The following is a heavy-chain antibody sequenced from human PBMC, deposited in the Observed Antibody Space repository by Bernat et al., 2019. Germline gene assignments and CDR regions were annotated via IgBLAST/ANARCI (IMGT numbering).Heavy chain of an antibody. CDR1: GFTFSSYG. CDR3: AKDGPYCSSTSCSPYY. J-gene: IGHJ4*02. CDR2: RSYDGRNK. V-gene: IGHV3-30*18. D-gene: IGHD2-2*01. Sequence: QVQLVESGGGVVQPGRSLRLSCAASGFTFSSYGMHWVGQAPGKGLEWVAVRSYDGRNKYYADSVKGRFTISRDNSKNTLYLQMNSVRAEETSVYYCAKDGPYCSSTSCSPYYWGQGSLVTVSS.